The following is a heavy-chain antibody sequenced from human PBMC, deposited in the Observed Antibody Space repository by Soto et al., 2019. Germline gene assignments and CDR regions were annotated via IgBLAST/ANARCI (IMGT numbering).Heavy chain of an antibody. CDR3: ARIGVGATHFDY. D-gene: IGHD1-26*01. CDR2: IYYSGST. J-gene: IGHJ4*02. CDR1: GGSISSYY. V-gene: IGHV4-59*01. Sequence: SETLSLTCTVSGGSISSYYWSWIRQPPGKGLEWIGYIYYSGSTNYNPSLKSRVTISVDTSKNQFSLKLSSVTAADTAVYYCARIGVGATHFDYWGQGTLVTSPQ.